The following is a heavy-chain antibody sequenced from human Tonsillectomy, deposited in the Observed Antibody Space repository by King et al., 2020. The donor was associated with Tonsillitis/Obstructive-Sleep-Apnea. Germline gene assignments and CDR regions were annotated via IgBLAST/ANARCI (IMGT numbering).Heavy chain of an antibody. Sequence: VQLVESGGGLVQPGGSLRLSCAASGFTFSSYAMSWGRQAPGEGLEWVSAISGSGGSTYYADSVKGRFTISRDNSKNTLYLQMNSLRAEDTAVYYCAKDNQTGTGASNGFDPWGQGTLVTVSS. CDR2: ISGSGGST. CDR3: AKDNQTGTGASNGFDP. CDR1: GFTFSSYA. J-gene: IGHJ5*02. V-gene: IGHV3-23*04. D-gene: IGHD3/OR15-3a*01.